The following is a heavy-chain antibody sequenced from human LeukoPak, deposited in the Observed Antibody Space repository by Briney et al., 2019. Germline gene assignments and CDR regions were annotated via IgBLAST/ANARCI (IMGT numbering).Heavy chain of an antibody. D-gene: IGHD3/OR15-3a*01. CDR2: ISGSGGST. CDR1: GFTFSSYA. CDR3: AKVDHLSTGYPFDY. V-gene: IGHV3-23*01. J-gene: IGHJ4*02. Sequence: GGSPRLSCAASGFTFSSYAMSRVRQAPGKGLEWVSAISGSGGSTYYADSVKGRFTISRDNSKNTLYLQMNSLRAEDTAVYYCAKVDHLSTGYPFDYWGQGTLVTVSS.